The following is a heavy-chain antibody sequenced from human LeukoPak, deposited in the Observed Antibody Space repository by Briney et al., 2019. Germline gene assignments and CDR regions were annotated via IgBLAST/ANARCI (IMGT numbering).Heavy chain of an antibody. J-gene: IGHJ4*02. V-gene: IGHV1-8*01. D-gene: IGHD3-10*01. CDR1: GYTFTTYD. CDR2: MNPHSGNT. Sequence: GASVKVSCKASGYTFTTYDINWVRQATGQGLEWMGWMNPHSGNTGYAQKFQGRAAMTRDTSINTAYMELSSLTSDDTAVYYCTRAPIPGNFWGQGTLVTVSS. CDR3: TRAPIPGNF.